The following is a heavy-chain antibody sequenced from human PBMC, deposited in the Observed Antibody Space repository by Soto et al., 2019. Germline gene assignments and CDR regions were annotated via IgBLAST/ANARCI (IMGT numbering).Heavy chain of an antibody. CDR2: ISNDGSNY. V-gene: IGHV3-30-3*01. Sequence: QVQLVESGGGVVQPGRSLRLSCAASGFTFTSYAMHWVRQAPGKGLEWVAVISNDGSNYYYADSVRGRFTISRDNTKNTLVLQMSSLRGEDSGVYYCARGTTLAIFDYGMDVWVQGTTVTVSS. J-gene: IGHJ6*02. D-gene: IGHD2-21*01. CDR1: GFTFTSYA. CDR3: ARGTTLAIFDYGMDV.